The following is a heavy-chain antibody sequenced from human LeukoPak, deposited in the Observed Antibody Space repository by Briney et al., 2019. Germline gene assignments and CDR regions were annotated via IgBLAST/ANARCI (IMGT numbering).Heavy chain of an antibody. CDR2: ISAYNGNT. D-gene: IGHD1-14*01. V-gene: IGHV1-18*01. CDR1: GYTFTSYG. J-gene: IGHJ4*02. Sequence: ASVKVSCTASGYTFTSYGISWVRQAPGQGLEWMGWISAYNGNTNYAQKLQGRVTMTTETPTCTAYMELRSLRSDDTAVYYCARNQRTAAPFDYWGQGTLVTVSS. CDR3: ARNQRTAAPFDY.